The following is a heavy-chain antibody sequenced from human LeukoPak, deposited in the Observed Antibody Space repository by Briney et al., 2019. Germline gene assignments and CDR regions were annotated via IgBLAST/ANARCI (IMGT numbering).Heavy chain of an antibody. CDR1: GFNFSDYY. Sequence: GGTLRLSCEASGFNFSDYYMTWIRQAPGKGLEWLSYISPNSYSTYYTASVRGRFTISRDNSKNTMYLQMNSLRAEDTALYYCARQKRTFDYWGRGPLVTVSS. V-gene: IGHV3-11*01. J-gene: IGHJ4*02. CDR2: ISPNSYST. CDR3: ARQKRTFDY.